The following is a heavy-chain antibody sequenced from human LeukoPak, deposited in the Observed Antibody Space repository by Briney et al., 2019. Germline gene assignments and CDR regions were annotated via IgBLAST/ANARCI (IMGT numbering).Heavy chain of an antibody. CDR3: VAEVHCSGGSCYSFDY. J-gene: IGHJ4*02. CDR1: GFTFSSYS. V-gene: IGHV3-21*01. D-gene: IGHD2-15*01. Sequence: GGSLRLSCAASGFTFSSYSMNWVRQAPGEGLEWVSSISSDSIHIYYADSLKGRFTISRDNAKNSLFLQMNSPRAEDTAMYYCVAEVHCSGGSCYSFDYWGRGTLVTVSS. CDR2: ISSDSIHI.